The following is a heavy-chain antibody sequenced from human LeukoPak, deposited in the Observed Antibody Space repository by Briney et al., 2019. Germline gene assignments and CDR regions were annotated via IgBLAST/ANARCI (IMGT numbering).Heavy chain of an antibody. J-gene: IGHJ4*02. CDR1: GYTFTSYW. D-gene: IGHD3-22*01. CDR2: IYPGDSDT. V-gene: IGHV5-51*01. CDR3: ARPPLHYYDSSGYYPPDY. Sequence: GESLKISCKGSGYTFTSYWIGWVRQMPGKGLEWMGIIYPGDSDTRYSPSFQGQVTISADKSISTAYLQWSSLKASDTAMYYYARPPLHYYDSSGYYPPDYWGQGTLVTVSS.